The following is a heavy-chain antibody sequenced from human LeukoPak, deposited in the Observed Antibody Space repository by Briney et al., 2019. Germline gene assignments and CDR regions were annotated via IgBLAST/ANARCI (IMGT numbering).Heavy chain of an antibody. CDR1: GGSISSYY. D-gene: IGHD3-9*01. CDR3: ARVLKLTAVRYVNY. CDR2: IYHSGST. V-gene: IGHV4-38-2*02. Sequence: SETLSLTCTVSGGSISSYYWGWIRQPPGKGLEWIGSIYHSGSTYYNPSLKSRVTISVDTSKNQFSLKLSSVTAADTAVYYCARVLKLTAVRYVNYWGQGTLVTVSS. J-gene: IGHJ4*02.